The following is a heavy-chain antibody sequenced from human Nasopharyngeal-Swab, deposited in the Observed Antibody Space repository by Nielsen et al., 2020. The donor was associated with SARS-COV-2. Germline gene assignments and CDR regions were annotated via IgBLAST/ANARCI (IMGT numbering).Heavy chain of an antibody. CDR3: AKDMAEVGATDY. CDR1: GFTFSSYD. Sequence: GESLKIPCAASGFTFSSYDMHWVRQATGKGLEWVSAIGTAGDTYYPGSVKGRFTISRDNSKNSLYLQMNSLRTEDTALYYCAKDMAEVGATDYWGQGTLVTVSS. V-gene: IGHV3-13*01. D-gene: IGHD1-26*01. CDR2: IGTAGDT. J-gene: IGHJ4*02.